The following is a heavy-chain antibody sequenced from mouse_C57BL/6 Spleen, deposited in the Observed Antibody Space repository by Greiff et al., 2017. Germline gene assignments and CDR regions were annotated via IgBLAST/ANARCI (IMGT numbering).Heavy chain of an antibody. CDR1: GYTFTSYW. D-gene: IGHD3-2*02. CDR3: ARKTAQALFAY. V-gene: IGHV1-61*01. Sequence: QVQLQQPGAELVRPGSSVKLSCKASGYTFTSYWMAWVKQRPGQGLEWIGNIYPSDSETHYNQKFKDKATLTVDKSSSTAYMQLSSLTSEDSAVYYCARKTAQALFAYWGQGTLVTVSA. J-gene: IGHJ3*01. CDR2: IYPSDSET.